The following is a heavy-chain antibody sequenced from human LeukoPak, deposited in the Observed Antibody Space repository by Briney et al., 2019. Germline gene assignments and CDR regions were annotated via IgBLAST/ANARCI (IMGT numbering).Heavy chain of an antibody. CDR3: ARVVGTGIDY. CDR2: INLKRGGA. D-gene: IGHD1-1*01. V-gene: IGHV1-2*02. CDR1: GYIFTDYN. Sequence: ASVKVSCKASGYIFTDYNIHWVRQAPGQGPEWMGWINLKRGGAYFAQRFQGRVTMTRDTSISTAYMELSRLRSDDTAVYYCARVVGTGIDYWGQGTLVTVSS. J-gene: IGHJ4*02.